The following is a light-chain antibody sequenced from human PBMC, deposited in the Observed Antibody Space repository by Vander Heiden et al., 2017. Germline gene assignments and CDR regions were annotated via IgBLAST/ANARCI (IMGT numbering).Light chain of an antibody. CDR3: QQYNNYPLT. CDR1: QSISSW. J-gene: IGKJ1*01. CDR2: KAS. V-gene: IGKV1-5*03. Sequence: TQSPSTLSASVGDRVTITCRASQSISSWLAWYQQKPGNARSLLSYKASCVESWFTSRFSGSGSATDFPLTISRLQPDDFATYYYQQYNNYPLTFGQGTKVEIK.